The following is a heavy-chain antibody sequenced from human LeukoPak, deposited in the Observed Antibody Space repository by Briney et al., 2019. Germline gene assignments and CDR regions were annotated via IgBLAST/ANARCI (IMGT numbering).Heavy chain of an antibody. D-gene: IGHD4-17*01. CDR2: VKSKTVGGTT. CDR3: ATTVTTGDFDY. V-gene: IGHV3-15*07. Sequence: GGSLRLSCAASGFTFSNAWMNWVRQAPGMGLEWVGRVKSKTVGGTTDYAAPVKGRFTISRDDSKNTLYLQMNSLKTEDTAVYYCATTVTTGDFDYWGQGTLVTVSS. CDR1: GFTFSNAW. J-gene: IGHJ4*02.